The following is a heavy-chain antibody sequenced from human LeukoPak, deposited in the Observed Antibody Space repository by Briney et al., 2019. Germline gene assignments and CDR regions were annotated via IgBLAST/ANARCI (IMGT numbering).Heavy chain of an antibody. D-gene: IGHD3-16*02. CDR2: IKSKTDGGTT. Sequence: GGSLRLSCAASGFTFSNAWRNWVRQAPGRGREWLGRIKSKTDGGTTDYAAPVKGRFTISRDDSKNTLYLQMNSLKTEDTAVYYCTTAYYDYVWGSYRYPWGQGTLVTVSS. J-gene: IGHJ5*02. CDR3: TTAYYDYVWGSYRYP. CDR1: GFTFSNAW. V-gene: IGHV3-15*07.